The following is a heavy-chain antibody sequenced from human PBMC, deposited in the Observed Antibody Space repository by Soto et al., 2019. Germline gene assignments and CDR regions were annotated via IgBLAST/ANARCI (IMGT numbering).Heavy chain of an antibody. CDR2: ISGSGGST. Sequence: GGSLSLSCAASGFTFSSYAMSGVRQATGKGLEWVSAISGSGGSTYYADSVKGRFTISRDNSKNTLYLQMNSLRAEDTAVYYCAKAYYGDYDSYYYYGMDVWGQGTTVTVSS. CDR3: AKAYYGDYDSYYYYGMDV. V-gene: IGHV3-23*01. CDR1: GFTFSSYA. D-gene: IGHD4-17*01. J-gene: IGHJ6*02.